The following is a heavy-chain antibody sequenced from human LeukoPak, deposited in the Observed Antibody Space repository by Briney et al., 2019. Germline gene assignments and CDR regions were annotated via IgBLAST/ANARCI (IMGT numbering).Heavy chain of an antibody. CDR3: ARGPITMVRGVISYGMDV. CDR1: GYTFTSYG. Sequence: GASVKVSCKASGYTFTSYGISWVRQAPGQGLEWMGRISAYNGNTNYAQKLQGRVTMTTDTSTSTAYMELRSLRSDDTAVYYCARGPITMVRGVISYGMDVWGQGTTVTVSS. V-gene: IGHV1-18*01. D-gene: IGHD3-10*01. CDR2: ISAYNGNT. J-gene: IGHJ6*02.